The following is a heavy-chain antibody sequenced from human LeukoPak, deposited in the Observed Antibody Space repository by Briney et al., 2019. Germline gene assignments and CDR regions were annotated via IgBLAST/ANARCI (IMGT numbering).Heavy chain of an antibody. D-gene: IGHD6-19*01. CDR1: GYTFIAYY. CDR3: ARGVLRGSGSFDY. Sequence: GASVKVSCKASGYTFIAYYIHWMRQAPGQGLEWMGWINPNSGATNYAQKFQGRTTMTRDTSINTAYMELYSLNSDDTAVYFCARGVLRGSGSFDYWGQGSLVTVSS. CDR2: INPNSGAT. V-gene: IGHV1-2*02. J-gene: IGHJ4*03.